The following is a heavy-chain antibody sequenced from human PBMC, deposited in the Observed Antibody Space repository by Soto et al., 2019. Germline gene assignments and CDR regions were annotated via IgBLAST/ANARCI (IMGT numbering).Heavy chain of an antibody. Sequence: NPSETLSLTCAVSGGSISSSNWWSWIRQAPGKGLEWVSHISSSGSTIYYADSVKGRFTISRDNAKNSLYLQMNSLRAEDTAVYYCARVGPTSDFWGKGTTVTVSS. V-gene: IGHV3-11*01. CDR2: ISSSGSTI. CDR1: GGSISSSNW. J-gene: IGHJ6*04. CDR3: ARVGPTSDF.